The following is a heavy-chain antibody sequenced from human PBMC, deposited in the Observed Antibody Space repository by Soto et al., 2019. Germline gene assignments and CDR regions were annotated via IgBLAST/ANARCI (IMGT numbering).Heavy chain of an antibody. CDR2: INPNSGGT. CDR1: GYTFTGYY. Sequence: ASVKVSCKASGYTFTGYYMHWVRQAPGQGLEWMGWINPNSGGTNYAQKFQGWVTMTRDTSISTAYMELSRLRSDDTAGYYCARNSSVTFSDYWGQGTLVTVSS. V-gene: IGHV1-2*04. D-gene: IGHD3-16*02. CDR3: ARNSSVTFSDY. J-gene: IGHJ4*02.